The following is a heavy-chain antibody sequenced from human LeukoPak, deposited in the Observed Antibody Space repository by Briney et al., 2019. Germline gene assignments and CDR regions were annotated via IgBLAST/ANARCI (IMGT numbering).Heavy chain of an antibody. J-gene: IGHJ6*03. V-gene: IGHV3-21*01. Sequence: GGSLRLSCAASGFTFSSYSMNWVRQAPGKGLEWVSSISSSSSYIYYADSVKGRFTISRDNAKNSLYLQMNNLRAEDTAVYYCARATLLTSYHYYYYMDVWGKGTTVTVSS. D-gene: IGHD5-12*01. CDR1: GFTFSSYS. CDR3: ARATLLTSYHYYYYMDV. CDR2: ISSSSSYI.